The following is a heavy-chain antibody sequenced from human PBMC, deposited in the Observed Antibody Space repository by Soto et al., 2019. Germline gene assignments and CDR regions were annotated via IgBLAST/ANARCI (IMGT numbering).Heavy chain of an antibody. V-gene: IGHV3-13*01. Sequence: PGGSLRLSCAASGFTFSSYDMHWVRQATGKGLEWVSAIGTAGDTYYPGSVKGRFTISRENAKNSLYLQMNSLRAGDTAVYYCARGSRYCSGGSCYSDYFDYWGQGTLVTVSS. D-gene: IGHD2-15*01. CDR2: IGTAGDT. CDR3: ARGSRYCSGGSCYSDYFDY. CDR1: GFTFSSYD. J-gene: IGHJ4*02.